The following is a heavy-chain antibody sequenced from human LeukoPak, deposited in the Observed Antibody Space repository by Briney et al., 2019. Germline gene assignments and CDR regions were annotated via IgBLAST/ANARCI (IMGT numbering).Heavy chain of an antibody. CDR1: GGTFSSYA. V-gene: IGHV1-69*04. CDR2: IIPILGIA. Sequence: SVKVSCKASGGTFSSYAISWVRQAPGQGLEWMGRIIPILGIANYAQKFQGRVTITADKSTSTAYMELRSLTSDDTAVYYCARDEGSFDIWGQGTMVTVSS. J-gene: IGHJ3*02. CDR3: ARDEGSFDI.